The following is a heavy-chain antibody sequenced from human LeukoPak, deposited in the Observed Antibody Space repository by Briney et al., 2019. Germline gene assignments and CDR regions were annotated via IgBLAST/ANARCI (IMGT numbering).Heavy chain of an antibody. CDR3: AGVPGMASTGPFDY. Sequence: GGSLRLSCAASGFTVSSNYMSWVRRAPGKGLEWVSVIYSGGSTYYADSVKGRFTISRDNSKNTLYLQMNSLRAEDTAVYYCAGVPGMASTGPFDYWGQGTLVTVSS. J-gene: IGHJ4*02. D-gene: IGHD6-13*01. CDR2: IYSGGST. CDR1: GFTVSSNY. V-gene: IGHV3-66*01.